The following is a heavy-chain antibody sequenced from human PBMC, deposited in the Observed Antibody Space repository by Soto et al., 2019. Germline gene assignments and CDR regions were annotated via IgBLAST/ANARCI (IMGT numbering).Heavy chain of an antibody. CDR3: AKDPPYYYDSSGKTPGVDY. V-gene: IGHV3-23*01. CDR2: ISGSGGST. Sequence: PGGSLRLSCAASGFTFSSYAMSWVRQAPGKGLEWVSAISGSGGSTYYADSVKGRFTISRDNSKNTLYLQMNSLRAEDTAVYYCAKDPPYYYDSSGKTPGVDYWGQGTLVTVSS. D-gene: IGHD3-22*01. CDR1: GFTFSSYA. J-gene: IGHJ4*02.